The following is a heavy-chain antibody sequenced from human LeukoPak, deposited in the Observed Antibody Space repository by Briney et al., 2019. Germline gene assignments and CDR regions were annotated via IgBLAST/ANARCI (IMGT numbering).Heavy chain of an antibody. CDR2: INPNSGGT. D-gene: IGHD3-10*01. V-gene: IGHV1-2*02. J-gene: IGHJ4*02. Sequence: ASVKVSCKASGYTFTGYYMHWVRQAPGQGLEWMGWINPNSGGTNYAQKFQGRATMTRDTSISTAYMELSRLRSDDTAVYYCARGRNPMVRGVISDYWGQGTLVTVSS. CDR3: ARGRNPMVRGVISDY. CDR1: GYTFTGYY.